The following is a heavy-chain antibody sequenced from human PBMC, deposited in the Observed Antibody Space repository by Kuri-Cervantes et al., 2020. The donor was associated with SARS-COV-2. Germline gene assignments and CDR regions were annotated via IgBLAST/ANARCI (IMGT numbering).Heavy chain of an antibody. CDR3: ARDPNLLWFGELFWFDP. CDR2: INTNTGNP. Sequence: ASVKVSCKASGYSFTNYGLNWVRQAPGQGLEWMGWINTNTGNPKYAQDFTGRFVFSLDTSVSTAYLQISSLKAEDTAVYYCARDPNLLWFGELFWFDPWGQGTLVTVSS. V-gene: IGHV7-4-1*02. J-gene: IGHJ5*02. CDR1: GYSFTNYG. D-gene: IGHD3-10*01.